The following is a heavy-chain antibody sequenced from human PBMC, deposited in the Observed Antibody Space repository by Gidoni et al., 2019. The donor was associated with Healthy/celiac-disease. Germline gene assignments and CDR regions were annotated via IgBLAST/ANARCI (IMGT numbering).Heavy chain of an antibody. V-gene: IGHV3-30-3*01. J-gene: IGHJ3*02. CDR2: ISYDGSNK. D-gene: IGHD3-10*01. Sequence: QVQLVESGGGVVQPGSSGFTFSSYAMHWVRQAPGKGLEWVAVISYDGSNKYYADSVKGRFTISRDNSKNTLYLQMNSLRAEDTAVYYCARDQNVLLWFGELLPDAFDIWGQGTMVTVSS. CDR1: GFTFSSYA. CDR3: ARDQNVLLWFGELLPDAFDI.